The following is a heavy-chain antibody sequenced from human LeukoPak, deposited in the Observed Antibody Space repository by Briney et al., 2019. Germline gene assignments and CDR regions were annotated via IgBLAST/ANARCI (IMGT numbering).Heavy chain of an antibody. CDR1: GGSISSYY. CDR3: ARGDYIAAAGTHLDY. CDR2: IYYSGST. J-gene: IGHJ4*02. D-gene: IGHD6-13*01. Sequence: SETLSLTCTVSGGSISSYYWSWIRQPPGKGLEWIGYIYYSGSTNYNPSLKSRVTISVDTSKNQFSLKLSSVTAADTAVYYCARGDYIAAAGTHLDYWGQGTLVTVSS. V-gene: IGHV4-59*01.